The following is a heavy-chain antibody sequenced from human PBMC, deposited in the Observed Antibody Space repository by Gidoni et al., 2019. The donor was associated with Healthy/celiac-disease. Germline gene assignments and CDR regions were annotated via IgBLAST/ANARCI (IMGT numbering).Heavy chain of an antibody. Sequence: QLQLQESGSGLVKPSQTLSLTCAVSGGSISSGGYSWSWIRQPPGKGLEWIGYIYHSGSTYYNPSLKSRVTISVDRSKNQFSLKLSSVTAADTAVYYCARDDGHIVVHFQHWGQGTLVTVSS. J-gene: IGHJ1*01. CDR2: IYHSGST. CDR1: GGSISSGGYS. D-gene: IGHD2-21*01. V-gene: IGHV4-30-2*01. CDR3: ARDDGHIVVHFQH.